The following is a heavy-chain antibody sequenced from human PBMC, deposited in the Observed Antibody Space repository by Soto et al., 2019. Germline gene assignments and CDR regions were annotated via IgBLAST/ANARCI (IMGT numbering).Heavy chain of an antibody. CDR2: TDPSDSYT. CDR3: ARHPTTVTTYYYGMDV. V-gene: IGHV5-10-1*01. Sequence: GESLKISCKGSGYSFTSYWISWVRQMPGKGLEWMGRTDPSDSYTNYSPSFQGHVTISADKSISTAYLQWSSLKASDTAMYYCARHPTTVTTYYYGMDVWGQGTTVTVSS. CDR1: GYSFTSYW. D-gene: IGHD4-4*01. J-gene: IGHJ6*02.